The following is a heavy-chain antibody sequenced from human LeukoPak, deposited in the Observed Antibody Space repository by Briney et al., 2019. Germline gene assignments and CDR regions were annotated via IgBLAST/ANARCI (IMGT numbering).Heavy chain of an antibody. D-gene: IGHD3-22*01. J-gene: IGHJ3*02. CDR3: AKARYYDSSGYYYLDAFDN. Sequence: GRSLRLSCAASGFTFDDYAMHWVRQAPGKGLEWVSGISWNSGSIGYADSVKGRFTISRDNAKNSLYLQMNSLRAEDTALYYCAKARYYDSSGYYYLDAFDNWGQGTMVTVSS. CDR2: ISWNSGSI. CDR1: GFTFDDYA. V-gene: IGHV3-9*01.